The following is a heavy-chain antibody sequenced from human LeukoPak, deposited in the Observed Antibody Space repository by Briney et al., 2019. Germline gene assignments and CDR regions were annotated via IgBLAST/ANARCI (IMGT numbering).Heavy chain of an antibody. CDR3: AKDEATSGGGLAS. J-gene: IGHJ4*02. V-gene: IGHV3-53*01. D-gene: IGHD3-16*01. Sequence: PGGSLRLSCAASGFTVSGTHMSWVRQAPGKGLEWVAAMYTGGTTYYADSVTGRFTISRDNSKNTLYLHMNSLRAEDTAVYYCAKDEATSGGGLASWGQGTLASVSS. CDR1: GFTVSGTH. CDR2: MYTGGTT.